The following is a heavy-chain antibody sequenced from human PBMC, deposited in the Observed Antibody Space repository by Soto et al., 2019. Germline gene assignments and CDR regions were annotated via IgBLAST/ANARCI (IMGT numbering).Heavy chain of an antibody. J-gene: IGHJ4*02. Sequence: QVQLQESGPGLVKPSQTLSLTCTVSGGSISSGGYYWSWIRQHPGKGLEWIGYIYDSGSTYYNPSLKSRVTISGDTSKNQFSLILSSVTAADTAVYYCARDQRHYDILIGYSGYFDYWGQGTLVTVSS. D-gene: IGHD3-9*01. CDR1: GGSISSGGYY. CDR3: ARDQRHYDILIGYSGYFDY. CDR2: IYDSGST. V-gene: IGHV4-31*03.